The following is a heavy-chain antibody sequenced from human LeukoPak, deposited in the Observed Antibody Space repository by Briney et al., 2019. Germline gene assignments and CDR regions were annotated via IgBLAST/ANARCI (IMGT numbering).Heavy chain of an antibody. D-gene: IGHD3-10*01. CDR2: IWYDGSNK. V-gene: IGHV3-33*01. Sequence: PGGSLRLSCAASGFTFSSYGMHWVRQAPGKGLEWVAVIWYDGSNKYYADSVKGRFTISRDNSKNTLYLQMNSLRAEDTAVYYCAITYYYGSGLDYWGQGTLVTVSP. CDR3: AITYYYGSGLDY. J-gene: IGHJ4*02. CDR1: GFTFSSYG.